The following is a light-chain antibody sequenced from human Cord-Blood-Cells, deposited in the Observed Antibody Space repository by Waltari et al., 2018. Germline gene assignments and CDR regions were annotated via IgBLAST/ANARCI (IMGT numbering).Light chain of an antibody. CDR3: QQYYSTPWT. V-gene: IGKV4-1*01. J-gene: IGKJ1*01. Sequence: DIVMALSPDSLAVSLGERAPLICKPSQSVLYSSKNKTYLAWYQQKPGQPPRLLIYWASTRESGVPDRFSGSGSGTDFTLTISSLQAEDVAVYYCQQYYSTPWTFGQGTKVEIK. CDR1: QSVLYSSKNKTY. CDR2: WAS.